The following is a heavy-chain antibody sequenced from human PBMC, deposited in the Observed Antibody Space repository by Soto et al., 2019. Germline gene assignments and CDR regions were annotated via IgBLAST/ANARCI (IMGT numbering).Heavy chain of an antibody. D-gene: IGHD3-3*01. V-gene: IGHV3-74*01. CDR3: ASPVGYYDFWSGYYRDY. J-gene: IGHJ4*02. CDR2: INSDGSST. CDR1: GFTFSSYW. Sequence: GGSLRLSCAASGFTFSSYWMHWVRQAPGKGLVWVSRINSDGSSTSYADSVKGRFTISRDNAKNTLYLQMNSLRAEDTAVHYCASPVGYYDFWSGYYRDYWGQGTLVTVSS.